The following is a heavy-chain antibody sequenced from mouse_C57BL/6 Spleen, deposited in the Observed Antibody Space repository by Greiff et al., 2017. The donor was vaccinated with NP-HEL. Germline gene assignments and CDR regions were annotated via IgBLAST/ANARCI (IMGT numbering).Heavy chain of an antibody. CDR1: GYTFTSYW. Sequence: VQLQQPGAELVRPGSSVKLSCKASGYTFTSYWMHWVKQRPIQGLEWIGNIDPSDSETHYNQKFKDKDTLTVDKSSSTAYMQLSSLTSEDSAVYYCVRGHYYYGSSPFDYWGQGTTLTVSS. D-gene: IGHD1-1*01. J-gene: IGHJ2*01. V-gene: IGHV1-52*01. CDR3: VRGHYYYGSSPFDY. CDR2: IDPSDSET.